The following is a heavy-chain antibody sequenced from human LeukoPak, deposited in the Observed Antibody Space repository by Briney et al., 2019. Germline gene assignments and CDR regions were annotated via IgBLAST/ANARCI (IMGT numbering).Heavy chain of an antibody. D-gene: IGHD6-19*01. Sequence: SGGSLRLSCAASGFTFSSYEMNWVRQAPGKGLEWVSYISSSGSTIYYADSVKGRFTISRDNAKNSLYLQMNSLRAEDTAVYYCARDRKRYSSGWYHTDDWGQASLVTVSS. J-gene: IGHJ4*02. V-gene: IGHV3-48*03. CDR3: ARDRKRYSSGWYHTDD. CDR2: ISSSGSTI. CDR1: GFTFSSYE.